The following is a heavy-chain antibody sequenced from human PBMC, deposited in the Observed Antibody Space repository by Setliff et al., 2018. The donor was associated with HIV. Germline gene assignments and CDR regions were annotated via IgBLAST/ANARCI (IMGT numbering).Heavy chain of an antibody. CDR1: GDSFSSFW. CDR2: IYLGDSDT. V-gene: IGHV5-51*01. Sequence: PGESLKISCQGSGDSFSSFWIGWVRQLPGKGLEWMGIIYLGDSDTIYSPSFQGQVTMSADKSINTAYLQWGSLEASDTAMYFCARQGPWGDDSDNSGYANAFDVWGQGTMVTVSS. CDR3: ARQGPWGDDSDNSGYANAFDV. J-gene: IGHJ3*01. D-gene: IGHD3-22*01.